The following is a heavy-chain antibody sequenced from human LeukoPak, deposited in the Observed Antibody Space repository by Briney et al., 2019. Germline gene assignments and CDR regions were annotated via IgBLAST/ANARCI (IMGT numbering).Heavy chain of an antibody. D-gene: IGHD3-22*01. J-gene: IGHJ4*02. V-gene: IGHV3-33*01. CDR1: GFTFSSYG. Sequence: QTGGSLRLSCAASGFTFSSYGMHGVRRAPGKGLEWVGFIWYDGSNKYYADSVKGRFTISRDNSKNTLYLQMNSLRAEDTAVYYCARGRDFYDSSGHIDYWGQGTLVTVSS. CDR2: IWYDGSNK. CDR3: ARGRDFYDSSGHIDY.